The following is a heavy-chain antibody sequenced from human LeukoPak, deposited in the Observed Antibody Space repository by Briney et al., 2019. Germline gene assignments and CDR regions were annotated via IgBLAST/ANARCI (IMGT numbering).Heavy chain of an antibody. CDR1: GYSFTSYW. Sequence: GESLKISCKGSGYSFTSYWIGWVRQLPGKGLEWMGIIYPGDSDTRYSPSFQGQVTISADKSVSTAYLQWSSLKASDTAMYYCASPVPGVGAYSPAAFDIWGQGTMVTVSS. D-gene: IGHD1-26*01. CDR2: IYPGDSDT. J-gene: IGHJ3*02. CDR3: ASPVPGVGAYSPAAFDI. V-gene: IGHV5-51*01.